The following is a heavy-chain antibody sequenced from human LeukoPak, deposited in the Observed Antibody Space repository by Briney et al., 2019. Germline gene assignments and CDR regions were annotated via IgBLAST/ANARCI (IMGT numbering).Heavy chain of an antibody. J-gene: IGHJ4*02. CDR3: ARSLKGVADY. D-gene: IGHD5/OR15-5a*01. CDR1: GYSISSGYY. CDR2: IYHSGST. V-gene: IGHV4-38-2*01. Sequence: PSETLSLTCAASGYSISSGYYWGWIRQPPGKGLEWIGSIYHSGSTYYNPSLKSRVTISVDTSKNQFSLKLSSVTAADTAVYYCARSLKGVADYWGQGTLVTVSS.